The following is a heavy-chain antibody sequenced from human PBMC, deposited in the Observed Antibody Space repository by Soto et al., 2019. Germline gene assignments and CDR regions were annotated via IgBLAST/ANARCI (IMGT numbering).Heavy chain of an antibody. CDR1: GFTFRSFA. J-gene: IGHJ4*02. CDR2: ASDIEGRT. V-gene: IGHV3-23*01. Sequence: GGSLRLSCAASGFTFRSFAMSWVRQAPGKGPEWVAAASDIEGRTYYADSVKGRFTISRDNSKNTVYLQMNSLRAEDTAIYYCAKEPPRKGYADYWGQGTQVTVSS. D-gene: IGHD1-1*01. CDR3: AKEPPRKGYADY.